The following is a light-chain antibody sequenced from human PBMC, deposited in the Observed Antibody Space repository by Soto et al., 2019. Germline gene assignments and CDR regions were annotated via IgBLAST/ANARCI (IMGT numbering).Light chain of an antibody. CDR2: DVS. CDR1: SSDVGAYNY. Sequence: QSVLTQPASVSGSPGQSITISCTGTSSDVGAYNYVSWYQQHPGKAPKLMIYDVSNRPSGVSDRFSGSKSGNTASLTISGLHAEDEADYYCSSYPSSSPVVFGGGTKVTVL. V-gene: IGLV2-14*01. CDR3: SSYPSSSPVV. J-gene: IGLJ2*01.